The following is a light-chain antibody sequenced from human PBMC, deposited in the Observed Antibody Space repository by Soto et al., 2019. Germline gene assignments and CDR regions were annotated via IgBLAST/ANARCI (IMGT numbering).Light chain of an antibody. V-gene: IGKV3-20*01. J-gene: IGKJ1*01. Sequence: EIVLTQSPGTLSLSPGERATLSCRASQSVSSSYLAWYQQKPGQAPRLLIYDASSRATGIPDRISGSGSGTDFTLTISRLEPEGFAVYYCQQYGSSPGTFGQGTKVEIK. CDR1: QSVSSSY. CDR2: DAS. CDR3: QQYGSSPGT.